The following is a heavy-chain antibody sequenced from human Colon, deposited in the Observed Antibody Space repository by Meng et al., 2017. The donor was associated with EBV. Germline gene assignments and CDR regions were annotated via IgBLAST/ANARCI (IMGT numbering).Heavy chain of an antibody. J-gene: IGHJ4*02. CDR1: GVSISSNFR. V-gene: IGHV4-4*02. CDR2: IDDSGST. CDR3: ARGKQDAWELLAY. Sequence: APGPEMGKPSGTLSITCGVSGVSISSNFRWTWVRQSPGKGLEWIGDIDDSGSTNYNPSLNSRISISLDKSKNHSSLKVNSVTAADTAVYYCARGKQDAWELLAYWGQGALVTVSS. D-gene: IGHD1-26*01.